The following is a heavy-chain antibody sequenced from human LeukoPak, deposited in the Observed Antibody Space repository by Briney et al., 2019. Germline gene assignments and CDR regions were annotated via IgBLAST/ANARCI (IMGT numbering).Heavy chain of an antibody. CDR2: SGSGGNT. J-gene: IGHJ5*02. CDR3: ASMGATWQFTS. CDR1: GFTFSNYA. Sequence: GGSLRLSCAASGFTFSNYAMSWVRQAREKGLEWVSASGSGGNTYYADSVKGRFTISRDNSKNTLYLQMNSLRAEDTAVYYCASMGATWQFTSWGQGTLVTVSP. D-gene: IGHD1-26*01. V-gene: IGHV3-23*01.